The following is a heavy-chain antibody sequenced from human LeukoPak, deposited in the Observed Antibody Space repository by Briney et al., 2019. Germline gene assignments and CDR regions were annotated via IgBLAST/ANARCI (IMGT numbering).Heavy chain of an antibody. Sequence: GGSLRLSCAASGFTFNSYAMSWVRQAPGKGLEWVSTISGSGSGTYYADSVKGRFTISRDNSKNTLYLQMNSLRAEDTAVYYCARDPQQPSDYWGQGTLVTVSS. CDR2: ISGSGSGT. J-gene: IGHJ4*02. D-gene: IGHD6-13*01. CDR3: ARDPQQPSDY. CDR1: GFTFNSYA. V-gene: IGHV3-23*01.